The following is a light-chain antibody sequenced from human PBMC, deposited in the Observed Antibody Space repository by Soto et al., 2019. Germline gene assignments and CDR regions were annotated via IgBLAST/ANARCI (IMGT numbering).Light chain of an antibody. Sequence: QSVLTQPASVSGSPGQSITISCTGTSSDAGGYNYVSWYQQHPGKAPKLMIYDVSNRPSGVSNRFSGSKSGNTASLTISGLQAEDEADYYCSSYTSNSIPVVFGGGTKLTVL. CDR2: DVS. CDR1: SSDAGGYNY. V-gene: IGLV2-14*01. J-gene: IGLJ2*01. CDR3: SSYTSNSIPVV.